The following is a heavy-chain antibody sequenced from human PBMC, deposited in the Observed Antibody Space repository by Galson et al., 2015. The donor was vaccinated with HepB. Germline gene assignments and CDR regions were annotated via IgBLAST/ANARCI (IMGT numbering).Heavy chain of an antibody. CDR3: ARRCYDSSGYEGWYFDL. V-gene: IGHV6-1*01. CDR1: GDSVSSNCAA. Sequence: CAISGDSVSSNCAAWNWIRQSPSRGLEWLGRTYYRSKWYNDYAVSVKSRITIKPDTSKNQFSLQLNSVTPEDTAVYYCARRCYDSSGYEGWYFDLWGRGTLVTVSS. D-gene: IGHD3-22*01. CDR2: TYYRSKWYN. J-gene: IGHJ2*01.